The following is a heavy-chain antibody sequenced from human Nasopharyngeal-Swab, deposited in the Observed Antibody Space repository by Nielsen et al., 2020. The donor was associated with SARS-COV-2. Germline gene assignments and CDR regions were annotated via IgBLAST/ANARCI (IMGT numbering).Heavy chain of an antibody. Sequence: WIGQPPGKGLEWVAHIKQSGSGQYYVDSVKGRFTISRDNAKNSLSLQMNSLRAEDTAVYYCARYCSTTSCPRGFDYWGQGTLVTVSS. V-gene: IGHV3-7*01. J-gene: IGHJ4*02. D-gene: IGHD2-2*01. CDR2: IKQSGSGQ. CDR3: ARYCSTTSCPRGFDY.